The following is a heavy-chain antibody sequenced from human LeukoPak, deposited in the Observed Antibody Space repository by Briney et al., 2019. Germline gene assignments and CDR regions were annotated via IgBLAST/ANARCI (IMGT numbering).Heavy chain of an antibody. Sequence: GGSLRLSCAASGFTFSSYGMHWVRQAPGKGLEWVAVIWYDGSNKYYADSVKGRFTISRDNSKNTLYLQMNSLRAEDTAVYYCARDRGSGSYGGMDVWGQGTTVTVSS. CDR1: GFTFSSYG. CDR2: IWYDGSNK. V-gene: IGHV3-33*01. D-gene: IGHD3-10*01. CDR3: ARDRGSGSYGGMDV. J-gene: IGHJ6*02.